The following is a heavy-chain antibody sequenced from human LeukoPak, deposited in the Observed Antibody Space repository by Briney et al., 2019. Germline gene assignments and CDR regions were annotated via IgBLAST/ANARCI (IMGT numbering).Heavy chain of an antibody. CDR1: GGSISSSNW. CDR2: IYHSGST. V-gene: IGHV4-4*02. J-gene: IGHJ4*02. Sequence: SGTLSLTCAVPGGSISSSNWWSSVRQPPGKGLEWIGEIYHSGSTNYNPSLKSRVTISVDKSKNQFSLKLSSVTAADTAVYYCARATGSKSLAFDYWGQGTLVTVSS. D-gene: IGHD1-1*01. CDR3: ARATGSKSLAFDY.